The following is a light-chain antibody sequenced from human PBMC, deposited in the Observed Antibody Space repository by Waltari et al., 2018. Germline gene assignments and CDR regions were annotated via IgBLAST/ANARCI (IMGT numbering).Light chain of an antibody. CDR1: ESVSSSH. Sequence: EIVLTQSPGTLSLSPGERATLSCRASESVSSSHLAWYQQKPGQAPRLLVYAESSRATGIPDRCSGSGSGTDFTLTISRLEPEDFAVYYYQQFGSSPFTFGGGTKVEIK. V-gene: IGKV3-20*01. CDR3: QQFGSSPFT. CDR2: AES. J-gene: IGKJ4*01.